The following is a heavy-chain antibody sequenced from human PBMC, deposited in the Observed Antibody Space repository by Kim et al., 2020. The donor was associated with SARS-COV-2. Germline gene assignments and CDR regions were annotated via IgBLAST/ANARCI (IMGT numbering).Heavy chain of an antibody. D-gene: IGHD3-16*01. V-gene: IGHV7-4-1*02. CDR2: GNP. J-gene: IGHJ4*02. CDR3: ARGSYVFDY. Sequence: GNPTHAKCCTGRFVFSLDTSASTAYLQISSLKAEDTAVYYCARGSYVFDYWGQGTLVTVSS.